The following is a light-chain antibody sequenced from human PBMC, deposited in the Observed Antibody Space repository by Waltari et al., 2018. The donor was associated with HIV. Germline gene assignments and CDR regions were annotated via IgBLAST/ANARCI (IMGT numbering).Light chain of an antibody. J-gene: IGLJ2*01. CDR2: GNT. Sequence: QSALTQPASVSGSPGQSIPISCTGTSDDLGLYNFVSWYQKHPDKAPQLIIYGNTNRPSGVSYRFSGSKSDNTASLTISGLQAEDEADYYCSSFATSDTLLFGGGTKLTVL. V-gene: IGLV2-14*01. CDR1: SDDLGLYNF. CDR3: SSFATSDTLL.